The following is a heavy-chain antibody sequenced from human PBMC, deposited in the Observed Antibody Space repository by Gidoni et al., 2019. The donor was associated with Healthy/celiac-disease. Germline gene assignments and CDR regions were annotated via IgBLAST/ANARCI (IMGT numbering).Heavy chain of an antibody. Sequence: WSSYEMNWVRQAPGKGLEWVSYISSSGSTIYYADSVKGRFTISRDNAKNSLYLQMNSLRAEDTAVYYCARVPIRGGIDYWGQGTLVTVSS. V-gene: IGHV3-48*03. D-gene: IGHD3-16*01. CDR3: ARVPIRGGIDY. CDR1: WSSYE. CDR2: ISSSGSTI. J-gene: IGHJ4*02.